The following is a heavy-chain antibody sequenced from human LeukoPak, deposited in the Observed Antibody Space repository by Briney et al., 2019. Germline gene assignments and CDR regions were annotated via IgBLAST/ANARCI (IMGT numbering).Heavy chain of an antibody. CDR1: GYTFTNYY. CDR2: INPSGGST. J-gene: IGHJ3*02. V-gene: IGHV1-46*01. D-gene: IGHD2-15*01. Sequence: GASVKVSCKASGYTFTNYYMHWVRQAPGQGLEWMGIINPSGGSTSYAQKFQGRVTMTRDMSTSTVYMELSRLRSEDTAVYYCARDWGYCSGGSCSRGAFDIWGQGTMVTVSS. CDR3: ARDWGYCSGGSCSRGAFDI.